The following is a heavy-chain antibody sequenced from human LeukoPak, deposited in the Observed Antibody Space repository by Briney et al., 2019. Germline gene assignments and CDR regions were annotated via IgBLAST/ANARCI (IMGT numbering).Heavy chain of an antibody. CDR2: INHSGST. J-gene: IGHJ4*02. D-gene: IGHD4-17*01. CDR3: AVGGSTVTTPFDY. Sequence: SETLSLTCAVYAGSFSGYYWSWIRQPPGKGLEWIGEINHSGSTNYNPSFKSRVTISVDTSKNQFSLKLSSVTAADTAVYYCAVGGSTVTTPFDYWGQGTLVTVSS. V-gene: IGHV4-34*01. CDR1: AGSFSGYY.